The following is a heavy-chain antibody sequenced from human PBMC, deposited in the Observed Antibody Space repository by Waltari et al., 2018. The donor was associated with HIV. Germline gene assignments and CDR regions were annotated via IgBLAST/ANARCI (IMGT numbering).Heavy chain of an antibody. V-gene: IGHV4-4*07. Sequence: GPGLVKSSETLSLRCTVSGGSISGSYWSWIRQSAGKGLEYIGRVYFNGDTNYNPSFKSRVTMSVDTSKNQFSLKINSMTAADTAVYYCARGPGQASSEAFDFWGQGTFVAVSS. CDR1: GGSISGSY. D-gene: IGHD2-21*01. CDR2: VYFNGDT. CDR3: ARGPGQASSEAFDF. J-gene: IGHJ3*01.